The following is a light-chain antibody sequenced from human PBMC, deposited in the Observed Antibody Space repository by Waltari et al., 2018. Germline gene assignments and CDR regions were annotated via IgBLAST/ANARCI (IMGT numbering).Light chain of an antibody. CDR2: DDN. J-gene: IGLJ2*01. Sequence: SYVLTQPPSVSVAPGQTAKITCGGNNLGSKSVHWYQQKPGQAPVLVVYDDNDRPSGIPERISGSNSGITATLTISRVEAGDEADYYCQVWDSITVVFGGGTKLIVL. CDR3: QVWDSITVV. CDR1: NLGSKS. V-gene: IGLV3-21*02.